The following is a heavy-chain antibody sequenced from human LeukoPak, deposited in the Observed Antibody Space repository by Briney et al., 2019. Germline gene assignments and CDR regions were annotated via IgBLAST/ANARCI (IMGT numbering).Heavy chain of an antibody. Sequence: PAETLSHPCAVYGGSFSGYYWSLIRQPPGKGLEWIGEINHRGSTNYNPSLKSRVTISVDTSKNQFSPKLSSVTAANTAVYYCACSYYYDSSGYKYDWFDTWGQGRLLTVSS. D-gene: IGHD3-22*01. CDR2: INHRGST. CDR1: GGSFSGYY. J-gene: IGHJ5*02. CDR3: ACSYYYDSSGYKYDWFDT. V-gene: IGHV4-34*01.